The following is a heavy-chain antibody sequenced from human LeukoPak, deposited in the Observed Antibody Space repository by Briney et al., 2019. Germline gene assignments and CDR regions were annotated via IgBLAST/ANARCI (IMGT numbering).Heavy chain of an antibody. D-gene: IGHD3-10*01. CDR3: AKHYGSGTYYNYFTY. V-gene: IGHV3-23*01. CDR2: ISDSGGRT. J-gene: IGHJ4*02. Sequence: GRSLRLSCAAAGFTFSSYAFSWVRQAPRRGLEWVSAISDSGGRTYYADFVKGRFTISRDNSENTLFLQMSSLRAEDTATYYCAKHYGSGTYYNYFTYCGQGTLVSVSS. CDR1: GFTFSSYA.